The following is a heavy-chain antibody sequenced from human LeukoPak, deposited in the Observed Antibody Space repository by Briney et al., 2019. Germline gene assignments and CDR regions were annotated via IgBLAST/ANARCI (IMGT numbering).Heavy chain of an antibody. CDR2: IHTTGST. D-gene: IGHD3-9*01. V-gene: IGHV4-4*07. J-gene: IGHJ4*02. Sequence: SETLSLTCTVSGGSISSYYWSWIRQPAGKGLEWIGRIHTTGSTNYNPSLKSRVTMSVDTSKNQFSLKLSSVTAADTAVYYCARVTGYMIEDYFDYWGQGTLVTVSS. CDR1: GGSISSYY. CDR3: ARVTGYMIEDYFDY.